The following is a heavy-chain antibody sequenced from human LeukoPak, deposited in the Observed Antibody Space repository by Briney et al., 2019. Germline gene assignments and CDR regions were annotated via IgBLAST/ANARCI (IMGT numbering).Heavy chain of an antibody. J-gene: IGHJ4*02. CDR1: GYTFTSYG. CDR2: IDAGNDNT. Sequence: ASVTVSCKASGYTFTSYGLHWVRQAPGQGLEWMGWIDAGNDNTKYPQKFQGRVTITRDTSASTAYMELSSLRSEDTAVYYCARANYGDYGDYWGQGTLVTVSS. V-gene: IGHV1-3*01. D-gene: IGHD4-17*01. CDR3: ARANYGDYGDY.